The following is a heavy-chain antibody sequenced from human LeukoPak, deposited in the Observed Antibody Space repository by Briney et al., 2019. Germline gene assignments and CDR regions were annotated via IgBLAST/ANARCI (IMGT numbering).Heavy chain of an antibody. CDR1: GFTFSYYT. Sequence: AGGSLRLSCAASGFTFSYYTMHWVRQAPGKGLEWVALIWYDGSDKYYADSMKGRFTISRDNSKNMLYLQMNSLRAEDTAVYYCARVHGYYFDYWGQGTLVTVSS. CDR3: ARVHGYYFDY. V-gene: IGHV3-33*08. J-gene: IGHJ4*02. CDR2: IWYDGSDK.